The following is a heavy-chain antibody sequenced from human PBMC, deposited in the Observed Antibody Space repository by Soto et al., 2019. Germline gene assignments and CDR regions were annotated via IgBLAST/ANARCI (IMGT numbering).Heavy chain of an antibody. V-gene: IGHV5-51*01. CDR2: IYPGDSDT. Sequence: EVQLVQSGAEVKKPGESLKISCKGSGYSFTTDWIGWVRQMPGKGLEWMGIIYPGDSDTRYSPSFQGQVTISADKSISTAYLQWSSLKASDTAMYYCARNWHSYSSNYYRGMDVWGQGTTVTVSS. J-gene: IGHJ6*02. D-gene: IGHD5-18*01. CDR1: GYSFTTDW. CDR3: ARNWHSYSSNYYRGMDV.